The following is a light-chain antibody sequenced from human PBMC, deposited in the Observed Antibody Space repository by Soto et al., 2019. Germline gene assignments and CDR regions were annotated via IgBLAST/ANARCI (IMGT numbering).Light chain of an antibody. V-gene: IGKV3-20*01. CDR2: DAP. CDR1: QIVRSNS. J-gene: IGKJ3*01. Sequence: IVLRQSPGTLSLSPGERATLTCRASQIVRSNSLAWYQQKPGQPPRLLIYDAPSRPPGIPDRFSRSGSGTDFTLPIRRLEPEDFAVYYCQQSATFGPGTTVDI. CDR3: QQSAT.